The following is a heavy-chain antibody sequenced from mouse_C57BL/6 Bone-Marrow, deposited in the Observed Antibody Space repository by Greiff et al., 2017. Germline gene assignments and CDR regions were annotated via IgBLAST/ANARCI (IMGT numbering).Heavy chain of an antibody. J-gene: IGHJ2*01. CDR3: ARNLYGSSFYYFDY. V-gene: IGHV2-9-1*01. CDR2: IWTGGGT. CDR1: GFSLTSYA. Sequence: VKLQESGPGLVAPSQSLSITCTVSGFSLTSYAISWVRQPPGKGLEWLGVIWTGGGTNYNSALKSRLSISKDNSKSQVFLKMNSLQTDDTARYYCARNLYGSSFYYFDYWGQGTTLTVSS. D-gene: IGHD1-1*01.